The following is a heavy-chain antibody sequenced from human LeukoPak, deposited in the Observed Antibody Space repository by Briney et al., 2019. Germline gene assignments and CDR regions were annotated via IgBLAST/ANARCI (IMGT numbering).Heavy chain of an antibody. J-gene: IGHJ5*02. CDR2: IYPGDSAT. V-gene: IGHV5-51*01. D-gene: IGHD6-13*01. CDR3: ASRLSWYQQFVP. CDR1: GSFFTSYW. Sequence: GSALETSYEGCGSFFTSYWIGWGRPTRGKRQGWMGIIYPGDSATSDSPSLQGQVTISADKSISTAYLQWSSMKASDTALYYCASRLSWYQQFVPWGQGTLVTVSS.